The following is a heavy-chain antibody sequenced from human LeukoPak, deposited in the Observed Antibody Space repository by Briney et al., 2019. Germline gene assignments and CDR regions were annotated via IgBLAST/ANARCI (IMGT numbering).Heavy chain of an antibody. D-gene: IGHD3-10*01. CDR2: INPNSGGT. CDR1: GYTFTGYY. V-gene: IGHV1-2*02. CDR3: ARDAYGSGHTWDY. J-gene: IGHJ4*02. Sequence: GASVKVSCKASGYTFTGYYMHWVRQAPGQGLEWMGWINPNSGGTNYAQKFQGRVTMTRDTSISTAYMELSRLRSDDTAVYYCARDAYGSGHTWDYWGQGTLVTVSS.